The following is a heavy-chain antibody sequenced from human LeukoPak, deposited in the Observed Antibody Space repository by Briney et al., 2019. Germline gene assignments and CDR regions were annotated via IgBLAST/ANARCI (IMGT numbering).Heavy chain of an antibody. CDR1: GYTFTSYG. CDR3: ARGTLRITIFGVVIIYGMDV. CDR2: TSAYNGNT. D-gene: IGHD3-3*01. V-gene: IGHV1-18*01. Sequence: ASVKVSCKASGYTFTSYGISWVRQAPGQGLEWMGWTSAYNGNTNYAQKLQGRVTMTTDTSTSTAYMELRSLRSDDTAVYYCARGTLRITIFGVVIIYGMDVWGQGTTVTVSS. J-gene: IGHJ6*02.